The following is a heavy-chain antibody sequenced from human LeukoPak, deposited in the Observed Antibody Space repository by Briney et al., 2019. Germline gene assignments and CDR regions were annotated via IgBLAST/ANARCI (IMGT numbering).Heavy chain of an antibody. D-gene: IGHD3-3*01. V-gene: IGHV3-7*01. CDR1: GFTFSSYW. CDR3: ARDLGDFWSGSNWFDP. J-gene: IGHJ5*02. Sequence: GGSLRLSCAASGFTFSSYWMSWVRQGPGKGLEWVGNIKQDGSEKYYVDSVKGRFTISRDNAKNSLYLLMNSLRAEDTAVYYCARDLGDFWSGSNWFDPWGQGTLVTVSS. CDR2: IKQDGSEK.